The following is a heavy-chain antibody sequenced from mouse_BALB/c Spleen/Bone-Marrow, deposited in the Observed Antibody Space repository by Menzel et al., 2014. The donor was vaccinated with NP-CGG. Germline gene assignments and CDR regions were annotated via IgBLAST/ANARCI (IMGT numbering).Heavy chain of an antibody. D-gene: IGHD1-1*01. Sequence: EVQVVESGGDLAKPGGSLKLSCAASGFTFSSYGMSWVRQTPDKRLEWVATISSGGSYTYYPDSVKGRFTISRDNANNTLYLQMSSLKSEDSAMYFCARRGTTVQYYYPMDYWGQGTSVTVS. CDR1: GFTFSSYG. V-gene: IGHV5-6*01. J-gene: IGHJ4*01. CDR2: ISSGGSYT. CDR3: ARRGTTVQYYYPMDY.